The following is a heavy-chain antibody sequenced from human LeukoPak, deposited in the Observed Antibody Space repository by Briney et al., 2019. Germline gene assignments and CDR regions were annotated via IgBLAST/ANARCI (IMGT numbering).Heavy chain of an antibody. Sequence: PGGSLRLSCAASGFTLSSYGMHWVRQAPGKGLEWVAVISYDGSNKYYADSVKGRFTVSRDNSKNTLYLQMNSLRAEDTAVYYCAGALRQAFDIWGQGTMVTVSS. V-gene: IGHV3-30*03. CDR2: ISYDGSNK. J-gene: IGHJ3*02. CDR1: GFTLSSYG. CDR3: AGALRQAFDI.